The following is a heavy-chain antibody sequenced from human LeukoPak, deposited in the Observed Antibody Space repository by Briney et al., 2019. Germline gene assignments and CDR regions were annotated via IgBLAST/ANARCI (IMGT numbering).Heavy chain of an antibody. CDR1: GLTFSSHW. V-gene: IGHV3-74*01. Sequence: PGGSLRLSCAASGLTFSSHWMHWVRQAPGKGLVWVSRITNDGSSTTYADSVKGRFTISRDNSKNTLYLQMNSLRAEDTAVYYCAKMGRRIYYYGMDVWGQGTTVTVSS. D-gene: IGHD2-15*01. CDR2: ITNDGSST. J-gene: IGHJ6*02. CDR3: AKMGRRIYYYGMDV.